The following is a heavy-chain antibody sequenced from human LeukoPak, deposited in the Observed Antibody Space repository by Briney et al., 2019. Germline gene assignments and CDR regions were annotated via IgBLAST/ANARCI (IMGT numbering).Heavy chain of an antibody. D-gene: IGHD3-9*01. J-gene: IGHJ4*02. V-gene: IGHV1-2*02. CDR2: INPNSGGT. CDR1: GYTFTGYY. CDR3: ARDLSDILTGYSHFDY. Sequence: GASVKVSCKASGYTFTGYYMHWGRQAPGQGLGWMGWINPNSGGTNYAQKFQGRVTMTRDTSISTAYMELSRLRSDDTAVYYCARDLSDILTGYSHFDYWGQGTLVTVSS.